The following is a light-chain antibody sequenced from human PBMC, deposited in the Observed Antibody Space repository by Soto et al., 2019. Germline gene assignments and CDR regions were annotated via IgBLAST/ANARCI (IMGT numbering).Light chain of an antibody. CDR2: EVT. J-gene: IGLJ2*01. V-gene: IGLV2-8*01. CDR3: SSYAGSNNYVV. Sequence: QSALTQPPSASGSPGQSVTISCTGTSSDVGGYTYVSWYQQHPGKAPKFIIYEVTKRPSGVPDRFSGSKSGNTASLTVTGLQAEDEADYYCSSYAGSNNYVVFGGGTQLTVL. CDR1: SSDVGGYTY.